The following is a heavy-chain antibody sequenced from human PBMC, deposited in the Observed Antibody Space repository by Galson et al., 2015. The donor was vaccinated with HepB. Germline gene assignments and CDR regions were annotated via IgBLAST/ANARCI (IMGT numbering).Heavy chain of an antibody. CDR1: GFPFSIYW. CDR2: INSDGSTT. Sequence: SLRLSCAASGFPFSIYWIHWVRQAPGKGLVWVSRINSDGSTTTYADSVKGRFTISRDNAKNTVYLQMNSLRAEDTAVYYCARDNDFWSGSAFDIWGQGTMVIVSS. J-gene: IGHJ3*02. V-gene: IGHV3-74*01. CDR3: ARDNDFWSGSAFDI. D-gene: IGHD3-3*01.